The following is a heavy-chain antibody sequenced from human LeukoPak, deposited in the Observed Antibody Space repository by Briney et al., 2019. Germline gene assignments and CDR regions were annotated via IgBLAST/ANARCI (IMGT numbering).Heavy chain of an antibody. CDR2: ISTAGNP. V-gene: IGHV3-13*05. J-gene: IGHJ6*01. CDR1: GFSFSSYD. Sequence: GGSLRLSCAASGFSFSSYDMHWVRHATGKGLEWFSAISTAGNPYYPASVKGRFTISRENAKNSLYLQMNGLRAGDTGVYYCAREDYYYGMDVWGKGTTVSVCS. CDR3: AREDYYYGMDV.